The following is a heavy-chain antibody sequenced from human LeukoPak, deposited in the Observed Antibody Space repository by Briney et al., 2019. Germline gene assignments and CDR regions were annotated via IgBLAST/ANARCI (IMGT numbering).Heavy chain of an antibody. V-gene: IGHV4-30-2*01. J-gene: IGHJ4*02. Sequence: PSETLSLTCAVSGGSISSGGYSWSWIRQPPGKGLEWIGYIYHSGSTYYNPSLKSRITISVDRSKNQFSLKLSSVTAADTAVYYCARGDTAMATGFDYWGQGTLVTASS. D-gene: IGHD5-18*01. CDR2: IYHSGST. CDR3: ARGDTAMATGFDY. CDR1: GGSISSGGYS.